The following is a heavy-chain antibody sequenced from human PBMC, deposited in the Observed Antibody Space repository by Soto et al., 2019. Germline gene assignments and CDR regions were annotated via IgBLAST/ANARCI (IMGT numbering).Heavy chain of an antibody. V-gene: IGHV1-69*13. Sequence: SVKVSCKASGGTFSSYAISWVLQAPGQGLEWMGGIIPIFGTANYAQKFQGRVTITADESTSTAYMELSSLRSEDTAVYYCARDLANYYDSSGYSNYWGQGTLVTVSS. CDR2: IIPIFGTA. J-gene: IGHJ4*02. CDR1: GGTFSSYA. CDR3: ARDLANYYDSSGYSNY. D-gene: IGHD3-22*01.